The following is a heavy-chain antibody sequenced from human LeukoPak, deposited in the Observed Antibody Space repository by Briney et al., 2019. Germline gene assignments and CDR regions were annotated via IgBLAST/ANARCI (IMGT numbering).Heavy chain of an antibody. D-gene: IGHD2-21*02. V-gene: IGHV3-74*01. Sequence: GGSVRLSCAASGFTFSSYWMHWVRQAPGKGLVWVSRINSDGTIIGYADSVKGRFTISRDNGKNTLYLQMNSLRADDTAVYYCARSMYCGGDCYYYFDYWGQGTLVTVAS. CDR3: ARSMYCGGDCYYYFDY. CDR2: INSDGTII. J-gene: IGHJ4*02. CDR1: GFTFSSYW.